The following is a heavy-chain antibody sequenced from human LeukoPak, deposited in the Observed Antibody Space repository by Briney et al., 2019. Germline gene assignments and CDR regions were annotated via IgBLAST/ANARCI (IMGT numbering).Heavy chain of an antibody. V-gene: IGHV4-34*01. Sequence: LETPSLTCAVYWGAFRGYYWRWIRQPPGKGLEWIGEINHSGSTNYNPSLKSRVTISVDTSKNQFSLKLSSVTAADTAVYYCASSSLRGSGIDYWGQGTLVTVSS. J-gene: IGHJ4*02. D-gene: IGHD3-10*01. CDR2: INHSGST. CDR1: WGAFRGYY. CDR3: ASSSLRGSGIDY.